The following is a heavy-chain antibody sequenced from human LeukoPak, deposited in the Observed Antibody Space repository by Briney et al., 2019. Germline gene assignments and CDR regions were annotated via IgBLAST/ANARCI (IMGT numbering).Heavy chain of an antibody. CDR1: GGSISSSIYY. V-gene: IGHV4-39*01. J-gene: IGHJ4*02. CDR2: IYYSGST. Sequence: PSETLSLTCTVSGGSISSSIYYWGWIRQPPGKGLEWIGSIYYSGSTYYNSSLKSRVTMSVDTSKNQFSLRLSSVTAADTAVYYCARHSYMSNIPEYWGQGTLVTVSS. D-gene: IGHD4-11*01. CDR3: ARHSYMSNIPEY.